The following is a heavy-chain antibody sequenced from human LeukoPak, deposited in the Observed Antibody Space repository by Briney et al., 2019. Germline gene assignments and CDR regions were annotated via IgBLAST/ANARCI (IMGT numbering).Heavy chain of an antibody. CDR2: ISYDGSNK. V-gene: IGHV3-30-3*01. Sequence: GESLRLSCAASGFTFSSYAMHWARQAPGKGLEWVAVISYDGSNKYYADSVKGRFTISRDNSKNTLYLQMNSLRAEDTAVYYCARGPPYGSRSDYFDYWGQGTLVTVSS. CDR3: ARGPPYGSRSDYFDY. CDR1: GFTFSSYA. D-gene: IGHD3-10*01. J-gene: IGHJ4*02.